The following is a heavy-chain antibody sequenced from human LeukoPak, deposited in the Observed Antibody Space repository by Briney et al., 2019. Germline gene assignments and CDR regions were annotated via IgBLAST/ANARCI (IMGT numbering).Heavy chain of an antibody. J-gene: IGHJ6*03. D-gene: IGHD6-6*01. Sequence: SETLSLTCTVSGGSISSYYWSWIRQPPGKGLEWIGYIYYSGSTNYNPSLKSRVTISVDTSKNQFSLRLSSVTAADTAVYYCARLEYSSSYPYYYYYMDVWGKGTTVTVSS. CDR1: GGSISSYY. CDR3: ARLEYSSSYPYYYYYMDV. CDR2: IYYSGST. V-gene: IGHV4-59*01.